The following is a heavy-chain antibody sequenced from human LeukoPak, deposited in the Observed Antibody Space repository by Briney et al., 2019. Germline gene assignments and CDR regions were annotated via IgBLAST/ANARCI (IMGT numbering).Heavy chain of an antibody. Sequence: SETLSLTCAVYGGSFSGYYWSWIRQPPGKGLEWIGEINHSGSTNYNPSLKSRVTISVDTSKNQFSLKLSSVTAADTAVYYCARKNTYYDFWSGYTNWFDPWGQGTLDTVSS. CDR3: ARKNTYYDFWSGYTNWFDP. V-gene: IGHV4-34*01. D-gene: IGHD3-3*01. CDR2: INHSGST. CDR1: GGSFSGYY. J-gene: IGHJ5*02.